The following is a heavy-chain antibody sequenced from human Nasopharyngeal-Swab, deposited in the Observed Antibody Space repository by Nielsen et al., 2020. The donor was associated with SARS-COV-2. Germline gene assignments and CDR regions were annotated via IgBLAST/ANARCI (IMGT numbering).Heavy chain of an antibody. CDR3: ARGVISSFDAFDI. D-gene: IGHD3-16*02. V-gene: IGHV4-39*01. CDR2: IYYSGST. Sequence: ESLKISCTVSGGSISSSSYYWGWIRQPPGKGLEWIGSIYYSGSTYYNPSLKSRVTISVDTSKNQFSLKLSSVTAADTAVYYCARGVISSFDAFDIWGQGTMVTVSS. J-gene: IGHJ3*02. CDR1: GGSISSSSYY.